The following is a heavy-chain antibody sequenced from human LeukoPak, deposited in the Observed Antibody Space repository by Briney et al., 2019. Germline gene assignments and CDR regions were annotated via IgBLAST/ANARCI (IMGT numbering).Heavy chain of an antibody. CDR1: GVSISTSRYY. CDR3: ATLVSTRYYFDY. Sequence: SETLSLTCTVSGVSISTSRYYWGWIRQPPGKGLEWIGNIYYTGPTYYNASLESRVTISLDTSKNQFFLKLNSVTAADTAVYFCATLVSTRYYFDYWGQGTLVTVSS. J-gene: IGHJ4*02. D-gene: IGHD5/OR15-5a*01. V-gene: IGHV4-39*01. CDR2: IYYTGPT.